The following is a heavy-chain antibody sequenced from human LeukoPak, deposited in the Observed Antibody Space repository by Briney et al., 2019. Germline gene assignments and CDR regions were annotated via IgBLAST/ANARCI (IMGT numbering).Heavy chain of an antibody. CDR2: MNPANGVT. CDR1: GYSFAGYY. D-gene: IGHD3-22*01. Sequence: GASVKVSCKSSGYSFAGYYMQWVRQAPGQGPEWMGWMNPANGVTNYARKFQGRVTLTSYTSISTAYMELSRLTSDDTAVYYCAIDPSGDSSGYPFDYWGQGTVVTVSS. V-gene: IGHV1-2*02. CDR3: AIDPSGDSSGYPFDY. J-gene: IGHJ4*02.